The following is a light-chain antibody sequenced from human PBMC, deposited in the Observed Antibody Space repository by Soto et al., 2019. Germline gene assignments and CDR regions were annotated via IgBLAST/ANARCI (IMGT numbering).Light chain of an antibody. CDR3: QTWGTGIRV. CDR1: SGRSSYA. V-gene: IGLV4-69*01. Sequence: QPVLTQSPSASASLGASVKLTCTLSSGRSSYAIAWHQQQPEKGPRFLMKLNSDGSHSKGDGIPDRFSGSSSGAERYLTISRLQSEDEADYYCQTWGTGIRVFGGGTKLTVL. J-gene: IGLJ2*01. CDR2: LNSDGSH.